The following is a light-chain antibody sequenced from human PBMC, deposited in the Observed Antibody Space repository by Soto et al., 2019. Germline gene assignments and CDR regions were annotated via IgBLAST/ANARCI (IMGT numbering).Light chain of an antibody. CDR3: QQYNTYST. V-gene: IGKV3-20*01. Sequence: VLTQSPGTLSLSPGERATLSCRASQSVTIGYLAWFQQKPGQAPRLLIYGARTRATGVPDRFSASGSGTEFTLTISSLQPDDFATYYCQQYNTYSTFGQGTRLEI. J-gene: IGKJ5*01. CDR1: QSVTIGY. CDR2: GAR.